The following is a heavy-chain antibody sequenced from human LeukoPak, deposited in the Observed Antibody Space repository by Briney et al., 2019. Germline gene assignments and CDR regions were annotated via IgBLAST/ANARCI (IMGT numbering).Heavy chain of an antibody. D-gene: IGHD3-22*01. CDR2: IYYSGST. CDR3: ARALYDSSGYLYDY. CDR1: GGSFSGYY. J-gene: IGHJ4*02. V-gene: IGHV4-30-4*08. Sequence: SETLSLTCAVYGGSFSGYYWSWIRQHPGKGLEWIGYIYYSGSTYYNPSLKSRVTISVDTSKNQFSLKLSSVTAADTAVYYCARALYDSSGYLYDYWGQGTLVTVSS.